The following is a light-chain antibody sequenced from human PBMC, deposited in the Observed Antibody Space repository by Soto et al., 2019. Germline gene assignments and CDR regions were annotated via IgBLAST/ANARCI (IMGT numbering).Light chain of an antibody. J-gene: IGKJ5*01. Sequence: PGKRATLSCRASQSVSSYLAWYQQKPGQAPRLLIYDASNRATGIPARFSGSGSGTDFTLTISSLEPEDFAVYYCQQRSNWPPITFGQGTRLEIK. CDR3: QQRSNWPPIT. CDR1: QSVSSY. CDR2: DAS. V-gene: IGKV3-11*01.